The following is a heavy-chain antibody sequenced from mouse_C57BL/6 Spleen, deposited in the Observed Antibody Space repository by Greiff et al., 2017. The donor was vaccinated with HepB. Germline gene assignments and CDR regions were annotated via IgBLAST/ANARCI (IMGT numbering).Heavy chain of an antibody. J-gene: IGHJ4*01. CDR2: IDPANGNT. V-gene: IGHV14-3*01. CDR1: GFNIKNTY. CDR3: ARAYYSNYGDAMDY. D-gene: IGHD2-5*01. Sequence: VQLKESVAELVRPGASVKLSCTASGFNIKNTYMHWVKQRPEQGLEWIGRIDPANGNTKYAPKFQGKATITADTSSNTAYLQLSSLTSEDTAIYYCARAYYSNYGDAMDYWGQGTSVTVSS.